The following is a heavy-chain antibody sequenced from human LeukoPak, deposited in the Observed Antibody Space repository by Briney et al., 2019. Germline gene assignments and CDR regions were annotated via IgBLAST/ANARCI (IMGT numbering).Heavy chain of an antibody. Sequence: GASVKVSCKASGYTFTAYYMHWVRQAPGQGLEWMGWINPSGGSTSYAQKFQGRVTMTRDTSTSTVYMELSSLRSEDTAVYYCARDWDIIAAAMGDLDYWGQGTLVTVSS. D-gene: IGHD6-13*01. CDR2: INPSGGST. CDR3: ARDWDIIAAAMGDLDY. CDR1: GYTFTAYY. V-gene: IGHV1-46*01. J-gene: IGHJ4*02.